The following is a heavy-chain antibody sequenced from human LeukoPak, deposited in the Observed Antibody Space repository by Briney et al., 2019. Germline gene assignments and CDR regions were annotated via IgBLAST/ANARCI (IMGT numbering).Heavy chain of an antibody. CDR3: ARQDYGGNSGENY. V-gene: IGHV4-39*01. J-gene: IGHJ4*02. D-gene: IGHD4-23*01. CDR2: IYYSGST. CDR1: GGSISSSSYY. Sequence: PSETLSLTCTVSGGSISSSSYYWGWIRQPPGKGLECIGSIYYSGSTYYNPSLKSRVTISVDTSKNQFSLKPSSVTAADTAVYYCARQDYGGNSGENYWGQGTLVTVSS.